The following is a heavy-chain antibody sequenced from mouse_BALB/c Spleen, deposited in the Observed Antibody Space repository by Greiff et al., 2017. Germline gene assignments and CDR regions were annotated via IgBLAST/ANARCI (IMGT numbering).Heavy chain of an antibody. CDR3: ARRSNYYAMDY. V-gene: IGHV3-2*02. J-gene: IGHJ4*01. D-gene: IGHD2-5*01. Sequence: DVKLQESGPGLVKPSQSLSLTCTVTGYSITSDYAWNWIRQFPGNKLEWMGYISYSGSTSYNPSLKSRISITRDTSKNQFFLQLNSVTTEDTATYYCARRSNYYAMDYWGQGTSVTVSS. CDR1: GYSITSDYA. CDR2: ISYSGST.